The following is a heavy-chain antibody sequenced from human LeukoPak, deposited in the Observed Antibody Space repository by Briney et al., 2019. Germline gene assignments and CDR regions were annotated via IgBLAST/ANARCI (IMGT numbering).Heavy chain of an antibody. CDR3: ARHNSWSSSTLPHYMDV. Sequence: GESLKIFCKGSEYRFTNYWIGWVRQMPGKGLEWMGLIYPGDSNTRYSPSFQGQVTISADKSISTAYLQWSSLKASDTAMYYCARHNSWSSSTLPHYMDVWGKGTTVTVSS. CDR2: IYPGDSNT. CDR1: EYRFTNYW. V-gene: IGHV5-51*01. J-gene: IGHJ6*03. D-gene: IGHD2-2*01.